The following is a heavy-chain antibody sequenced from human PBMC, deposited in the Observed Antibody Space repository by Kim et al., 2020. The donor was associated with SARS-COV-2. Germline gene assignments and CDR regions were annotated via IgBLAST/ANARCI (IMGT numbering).Heavy chain of an antibody. Sequence: GGSLRLSCAASGFTFSSYGMHWVRQAPGKGLEWVAVIWYDGSNKYYADSVKGRFTISRDNSKNTLYLQMNSLRAEDTAVYYCARGLIAAYYYYGMDVWGQGTTVTVSS. D-gene: IGHD2-15*01. CDR3: ARGLIAAYYYYGMDV. V-gene: IGHV3-33*01. CDR1: GFTFSSYG. CDR2: IWYDGSNK. J-gene: IGHJ6*02.